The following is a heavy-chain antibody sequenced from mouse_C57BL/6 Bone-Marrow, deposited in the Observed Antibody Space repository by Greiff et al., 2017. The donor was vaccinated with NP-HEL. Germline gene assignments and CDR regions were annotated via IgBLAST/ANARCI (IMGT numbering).Heavy chain of an antibody. J-gene: IGHJ1*03. Sequence: VQLQQPGAELVRPGASVKLSCTASGFNIKDDYMHWVKQRPEQGLEWIGWIDPENGDTEYASKFQGKATITADTSSNTAYLQLSSLTSENTAVYYCTTRDYGSSYEWYFDVWGTGTTVTVSS. D-gene: IGHD1-1*01. CDR2: IDPENGDT. CDR1: GFNIKDDY. V-gene: IGHV14-4*01. CDR3: TTRDYGSSYEWYFDV.